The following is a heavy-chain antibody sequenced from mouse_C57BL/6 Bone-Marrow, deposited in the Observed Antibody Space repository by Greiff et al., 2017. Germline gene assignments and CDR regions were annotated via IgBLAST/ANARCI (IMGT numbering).Heavy chain of an antibody. J-gene: IGHJ1*03. CDR1: GYTFTSYW. V-gene: IGHV1-50*01. D-gene: IGHD1-1*01. Sequence: QVQLQQPGAELVKPGASVKLSCKASGYTFTSYWMQWVKQRPGQGLEWIGAIDPSDSYTNYNQKFKGKATLTVDTSSSTAYMQISSLTSEDSAVYYCARHYGRGFDVWGTGTTVTVSS. CDR2: IDPSDSYT. CDR3: ARHYGRGFDV.